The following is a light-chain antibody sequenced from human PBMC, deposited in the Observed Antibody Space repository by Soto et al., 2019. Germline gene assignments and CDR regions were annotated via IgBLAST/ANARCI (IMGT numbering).Light chain of an antibody. J-gene: IGKJ1*01. Sequence: DIQMTHSPSTLSAYVGDIVTITCRASQSISSWLAWYQQKPGKAPKLLIYDASSLESGVPSRFSGSGSGTEFPLTISSLQPDDFATYNCQQYNSYSTFGQGTKVDIK. CDR1: QSISSW. CDR2: DAS. V-gene: IGKV1-5*01. CDR3: QQYNSYST.